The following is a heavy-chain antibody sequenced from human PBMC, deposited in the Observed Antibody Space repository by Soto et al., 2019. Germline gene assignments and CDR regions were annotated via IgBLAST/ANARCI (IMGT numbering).Heavy chain of an antibody. D-gene: IGHD5-12*01. CDR2: IYSGGST. V-gene: IGHV3-53*01. CDR3: AGSWRLRIVDY. CDR1: GFTVSSNY. J-gene: IGHJ4*02. Sequence: EVQLVESGGGLIQPGGSLRLSCAASGFTVSSNYMSWVRQAPGKGLEWVSVIYSGGSTYYEDSVKGRFTISRDNSKNTLDLQMNSLRGEDTAVYYCAGSWRLRIVDYWGQGTLVTVSS.